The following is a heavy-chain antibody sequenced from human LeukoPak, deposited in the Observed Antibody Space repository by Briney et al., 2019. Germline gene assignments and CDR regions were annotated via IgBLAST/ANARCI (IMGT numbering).Heavy chain of an antibody. CDR1: GYSFTSYW. J-gene: IGHJ4*02. CDR3: ARIVRGYSYGPPDYYFDY. V-gene: IGHV5-10-1*01. Sequence: GESLKISCKGSGYSFTSYWISWVRQMPGKGLEWMGRIDPSDSYTNYSPSFQGHVTISADKSISTAYLQWSSLKASDTAMYYCARIVRGYSYGPPDYYFDYWGQGTLVTVSP. D-gene: IGHD5-18*01. CDR2: IDPSDSYT.